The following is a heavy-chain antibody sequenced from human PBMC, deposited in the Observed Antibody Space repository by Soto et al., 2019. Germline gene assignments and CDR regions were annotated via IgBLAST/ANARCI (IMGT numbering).Heavy chain of an antibody. CDR2: IYYSGST. V-gene: IGHV4-39*01. Sequence: LSLTCTVSGDSISSYYWGWIRQPPGKGLEWIGSIYYSGSTYYNPSLKSRVTISVDTSKNQFSLKLSTVTAAVTAVYYCARQVGSSGWYSDYWGQGTLVTVSS. CDR1: GDSISSYY. J-gene: IGHJ4*02. CDR3: ARQVGSSGWYSDY. D-gene: IGHD6-19*01.